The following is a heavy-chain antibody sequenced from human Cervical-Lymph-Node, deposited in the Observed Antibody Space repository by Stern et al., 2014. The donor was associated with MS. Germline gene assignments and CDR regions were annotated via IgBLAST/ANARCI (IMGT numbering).Heavy chain of an antibody. CDR2: IFTVFGTP. J-gene: IGHJ5*02. Sequence: VQLVQSGAEVTKPGSSVKVSCKASGGTFSKFPSSWVRQAPGQGLEWMGGIFTVFGTPTYAQEFRGRLTITADVSTSTVYMELSSLRSDDTAVYYCALSSETSDRWYSLGYDLWGQGTLVTVSS. D-gene: IGHD6-13*01. CDR1: GGTFSKFP. CDR3: ALSSETSDRWYSLGYDL. V-gene: IGHV1-69*01.